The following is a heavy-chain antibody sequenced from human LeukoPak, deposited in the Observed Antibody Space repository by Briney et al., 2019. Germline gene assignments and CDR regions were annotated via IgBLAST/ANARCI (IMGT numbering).Heavy chain of an antibody. CDR3: ARGGGRSDDH. J-gene: IGHJ5*02. CDR2: INQDANEK. Sequence: GGSLRLSCAVSGFTFSNYWMTWVRQATGPGLEWVANINQDANEKFYVDSVKGRFTISRDNAKNSLYLQMNSLRAEDTAVYYCARGGGRSDDHWGQGTRVTVSS. D-gene: IGHD3-10*01. V-gene: IGHV3-7*01. CDR1: GFTFSNYW.